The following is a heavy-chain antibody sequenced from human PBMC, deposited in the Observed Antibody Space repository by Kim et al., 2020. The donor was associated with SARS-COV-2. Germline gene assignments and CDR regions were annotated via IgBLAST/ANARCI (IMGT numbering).Heavy chain of an antibody. CDR1: GFTFSSYG. CDR2: ISYYGSNK. D-gene: IGHD3-22*01. Sequence: GGSLRLSCAASGFTFSSYGMHWVRQAPGKGLEWVAVISYYGSNKYCADSVKGRFTISRDNSKNTLYLQMNSLRAEDTAVYYCAKDLGGYYYDSSGYYRGSYFDYWGQGTLVTVSS. V-gene: IGHV3-30*18. CDR3: AKDLGGYYYDSSGYYRGSYFDY. J-gene: IGHJ4*02.